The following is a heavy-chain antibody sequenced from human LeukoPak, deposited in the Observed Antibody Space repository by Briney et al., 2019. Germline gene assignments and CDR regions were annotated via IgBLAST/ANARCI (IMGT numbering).Heavy chain of an antibody. CDR2: INPNSGGT. J-gene: IGHJ4*02. D-gene: IGHD3-3*01. CDR3: ARVGTYDFWSGYHFSYYFDY. CDR1: GYTFTGYY. Sequence: ASVKVSCKASGYTFTGYYMHWVRQAPGQGLEWMGWINPNSGGTNYAQKFQGRVTMTRDTSISTAYMELSRLRSDDTAVYYCARVGTYDFWSGYHFSYYFDYWGQGTLVTVSS. V-gene: IGHV1-2*02.